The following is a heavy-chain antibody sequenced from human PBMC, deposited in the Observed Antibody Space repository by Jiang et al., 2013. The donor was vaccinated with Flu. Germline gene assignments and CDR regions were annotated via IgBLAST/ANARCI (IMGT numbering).Heavy chain of an antibody. J-gene: IGHJ6*04. CDR2: IYHSGST. D-gene: IGHD3-10*01. Sequence: GSGLVKPSGTLSLTCAVSGGSISSSNWWSWVRQPPGKGLEWIGEIYHSGSTNYNPSLKSRVTISVDKSKNQFSLKLSSVTAADTAVYYCARDPGNAGRVYGMDVWGKGTTVTVSS. CDR3: ARDPGNAGRVYGMDV. CDR1: GGSISSSNW. V-gene: IGHV4-4*02.